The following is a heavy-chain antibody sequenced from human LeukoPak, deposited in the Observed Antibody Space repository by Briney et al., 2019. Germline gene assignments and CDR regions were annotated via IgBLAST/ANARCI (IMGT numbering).Heavy chain of an antibody. V-gene: IGHV3-74*01. CDR2: IRGDGNDI. CDR1: GFTFSDYW. D-gene: IGHD3-10*01. Sequence: GGPLRLSCAASGFTFSDYWMHWVRHAPGEALVWVSRIRGDGNDINYADSVKGRFTISRDNAKSIVYLQINSLRVDDTAVYYRTRDRVLRSRSSDSWGQGTLVTVST. J-gene: IGHJ5*01. CDR3: TRDRVLRSRSSDS.